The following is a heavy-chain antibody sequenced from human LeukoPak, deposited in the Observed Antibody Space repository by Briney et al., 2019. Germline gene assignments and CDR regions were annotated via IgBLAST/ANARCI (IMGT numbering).Heavy chain of an antibody. CDR2: IYYSGST. CDR1: GGSISSYY. CDR3: ARDRLIRLGVPEYGMDV. J-gene: IGHJ6*02. V-gene: IGHV4-59*01. Sequence: PSETLSLTCTVSGGSISSYYWSWIRQPPGKGLEWIGYIYYSGSTNYNPSLKSRVTISVDTSKIQFSLKLSSVTAADTAVYYCARDRLIRLGVPEYGMDVWGQGTTVTVSS. D-gene: IGHD2-2*01.